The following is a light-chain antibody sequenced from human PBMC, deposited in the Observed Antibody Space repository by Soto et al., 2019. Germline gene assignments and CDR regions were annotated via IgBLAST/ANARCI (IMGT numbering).Light chain of an antibody. CDR2: DAS. J-gene: IGKJ2*01. CDR1: QSVSSY. Sequence: EIVLTQSPATLSLSPGERATLSCRASQSVSSYLAWYQQKPGQAPRLLIYDASNMATGIPARFSGSGSGTDFTLTISSLEPEDFAVYYCQQRSKWPPYTFGQGTKLEIK. V-gene: IGKV3-11*01. CDR3: QQRSKWPPYT.